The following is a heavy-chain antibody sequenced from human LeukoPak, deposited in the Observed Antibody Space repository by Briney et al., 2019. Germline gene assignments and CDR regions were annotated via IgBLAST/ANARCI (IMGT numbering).Heavy chain of an antibody. CDR2: ISSSSSYI. V-gene: IGHV3-21*01. Sequence: GGSLRLSCAASGFTFSIHGMNWVRQAPGKGLEWVSSISSSSSYIYYADSVKGRFTISRDNAKNSLYLQMNSLRAEDTAVYYCARPGADSSGYYLNFDYWGQGTLVTVSS. D-gene: IGHD3-22*01. CDR3: ARPGADSSGYYLNFDY. J-gene: IGHJ4*02. CDR1: GFTFSIHG.